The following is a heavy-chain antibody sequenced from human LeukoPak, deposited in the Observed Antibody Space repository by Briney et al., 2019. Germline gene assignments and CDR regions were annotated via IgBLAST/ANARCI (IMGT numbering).Heavy chain of an antibody. J-gene: IGHJ6*03. Sequence: PGGSLRLSCAASEFTFSSYSMNWLRQAPGKGLEWVSSISSSSSNIYYADSVKGRFTISRDNAKNSLHLQMSSLRAEDTAVYYCARLLYNFGAYMDVWGKGTTVTVSS. CDR1: EFTFSSYS. CDR2: ISSSSSNI. V-gene: IGHV3-21*01. CDR3: ARLLYNFGAYMDV. D-gene: IGHD3-3*01.